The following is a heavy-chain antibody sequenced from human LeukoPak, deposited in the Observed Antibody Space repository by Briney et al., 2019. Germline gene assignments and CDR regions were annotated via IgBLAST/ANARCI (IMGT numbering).Heavy chain of an antibody. CDR1: GFTFSSYW. D-gene: IGHD3-16*02. V-gene: IGHV3-74*01. CDR2: INSDGSST. Sequence: PGGSLRLSCAASGFTFSSYWMHWVRQAPGKGLVWVSRINSDGSSTSYADSVKGRFTISRDNAKNTLYLQMNSLRAEDTAVYYCAKPAIMITFGGVIAPGEYYFDYWGQGTLVTVSS. J-gene: IGHJ4*02. CDR3: AKPAIMITFGGVIAPGEYYFDY.